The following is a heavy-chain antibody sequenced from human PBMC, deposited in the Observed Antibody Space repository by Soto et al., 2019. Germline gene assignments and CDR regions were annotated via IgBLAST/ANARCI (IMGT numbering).Heavy chain of an antibody. V-gene: IGHV3-23*01. Sequence: GGSLRLSCAASGFTFSSYAMGWVRQAPGKGLEWVSAISGSGGSTYYADSVKGRFTISRDNSKNTLYLQMNSLRAEDTAVYYCAKMGGYYYDSSGYPVGYYFDYWGQGTLVTVSS. D-gene: IGHD3-22*01. J-gene: IGHJ4*02. CDR2: ISGSGGST. CDR1: GFTFSSYA. CDR3: AKMGGYYYDSSGYPVGYYFDY.